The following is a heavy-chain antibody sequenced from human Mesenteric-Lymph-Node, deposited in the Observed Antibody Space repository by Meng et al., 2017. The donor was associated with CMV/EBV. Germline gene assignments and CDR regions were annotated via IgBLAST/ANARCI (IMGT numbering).Heavy chain of an antibody. CDR3: ARWPSSSSGFDY. J-gene: IGHJ4*02. D-gene: IGHD6-6*01. CDR2: ISGSGGST. V-gene: IGHV3-23*01. CDR1: GFTFSDHY. Sequence: GESLKISCGVSGFTFSDHYMDWVRQAPGKGLEWVSTISGSGGSTFYGDSVKGRFTISRDNSKNTLYLQMNSLRGEDTAVYYCARWPSSSSGFDYWGQGTLVTVSS.